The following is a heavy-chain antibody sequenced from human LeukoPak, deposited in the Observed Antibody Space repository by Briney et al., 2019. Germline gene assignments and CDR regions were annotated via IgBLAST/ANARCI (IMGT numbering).Heavy chain of an antibody. CDR2: INTDGSST. J-gene: IGHJ3*02. V-gene: IGHV3-74*01. Sequence: PGGSLGLSCAASGFTFSSYWMHWVRQAPGKGLVWVSRINTDGSSTSYADSVKGRFTISRDNAKNTLYLQMNSLRAEDTAVYYCARTYSSSWYSAFDIWGQGTMVTVSS. D-gene: IGHD6-13*01. CDR3: ARTYSSSWYSAFDI. CDR1: GFTFSSYW.